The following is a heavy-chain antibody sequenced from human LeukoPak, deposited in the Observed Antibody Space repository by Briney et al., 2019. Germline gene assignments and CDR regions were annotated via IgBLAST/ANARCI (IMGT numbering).Heavy chain of an antibody. CDR3: ARAYKEGPKWLHYYFDY. CDR1: GGSFSGYY. D-gene: IGHD6-19*01. V-gene: IGHV4-34*01. Sequence: KPSETLSLTCAVYGGSFSGYYWSWIRQPPGKGLEWIGEINHSGSTNYNPSLKSRVTISVDTSKNQFSLKLSSVTAADTAVYYCARAYKEGPKWLHYYFDYWGQGTLVTVSS. J-gene: IGHJ4*02. CDR2: INHSGST.